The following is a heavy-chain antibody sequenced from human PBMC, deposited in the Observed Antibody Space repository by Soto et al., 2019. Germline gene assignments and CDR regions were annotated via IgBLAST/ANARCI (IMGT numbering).Heavy chain of an antibody. J-gene: IGHJ1*01. Sequence: PSETLSLTCAVSGYSISSGYYWGWIWQPPGKGLEWIGSIYHSGSTYYNPSLKSRVTISVDTSKNQFSLKLSSVTAADTAVYYCARASGIAVAGPEYFQHWGQGTLVTVSS. V-gene: IGHV4-38-2*01. CDR2: IYHSGST. CDR3: ARASGIAVAGPEYFQH. D-gene: IGHD6-19*01. CDR1: GYSISSGYY.